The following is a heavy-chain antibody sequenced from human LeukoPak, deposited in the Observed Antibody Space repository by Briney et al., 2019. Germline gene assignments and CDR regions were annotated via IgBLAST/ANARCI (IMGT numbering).Heavy chain of an antibody. V-gene: IGHV3-7*01. J-gene: IGHJ4*02. CDR2: IKQGESEK. D-gene: IGHD2-15*01. CDR3: YCAVEDY. CDR1: GFTFRSYW. Sequence: GGSLRLSCATSGFTFRSYWMSWVRQAPGKGLEWVANIKQGESEKNYVDSVKGRFTISRDNAKNSLFLQMNSLRAEDTAVYYCYCAVEDYWGQGTLVTVSS.